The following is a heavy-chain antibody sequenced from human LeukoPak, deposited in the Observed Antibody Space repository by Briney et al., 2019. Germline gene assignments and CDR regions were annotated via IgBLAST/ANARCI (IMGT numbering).Heavy chain of an antibody. D-gene: IGHD3-3*01. CDR3: ARDRVFGRAGNYYYYYGMDV. CDR1: GGSISSYY. V-gene: IGHV4-59*12. Sequence: SETLSLTCTVSGGSISSYYWSWIRQPAGKGLEWIGYIYYSGSTNYNPSLKSRVTISVDTSKNQFSLKLSSVTAADTAVYYCARDRVFGRAGNYYYYYGMDVWGQGTTVTVSS. CDR2: IYYSGST. J-gene: IGHJ6*02.